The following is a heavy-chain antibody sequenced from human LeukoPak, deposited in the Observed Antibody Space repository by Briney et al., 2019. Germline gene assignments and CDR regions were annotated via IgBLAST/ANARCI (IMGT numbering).Heavy chain of an antibody. CDR3: ARISGWILDAFDI. Sequence: SETLSLTCTVAGETMRNYYWNWIRQPPGKGLEWIGYIDHSGNTIYNYNPSLTSRVIISEDASQNQFSLKLSSVTAADTAVYYCARISGWILDAFDIWGQGTMVTVSS. CDR2: IDHSGNTIY. D-gene: IGHD5-18*01. V-gene: IGHV4-59*08. CDR1: GETMRNYY. J-gene: IGHJ3*02.